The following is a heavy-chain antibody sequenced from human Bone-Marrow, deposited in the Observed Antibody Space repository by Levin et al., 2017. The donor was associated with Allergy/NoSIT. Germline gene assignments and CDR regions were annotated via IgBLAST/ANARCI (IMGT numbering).Heavy chain of an antibody. CDR1: GLSLSNYD. CDR3: AKNRGYGYDSDAFDV. V-gene: IGHV3-30*18. CDR2: ISFDGVNE. D-gene: IGHD5-12*01. Sequence: GESLKISCAASGLSLSNYDMHWVRQAPGRGLEWVAIISFDGVNERYADSVKGRFIISKDKSRNTLFLQMNSLSAEDTAVYYCAKNRGYGYDSDAFDVWGQGTMVTVSS. J-gene: IGHJ3*01.